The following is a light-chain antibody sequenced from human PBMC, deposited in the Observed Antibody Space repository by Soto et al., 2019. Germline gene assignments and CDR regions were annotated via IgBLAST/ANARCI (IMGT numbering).Light chain of an antibody. CDR1: QKISST. V-gene: IGKV3-15*01. J-gene: IGKJ1*01. Sequence: IVFTQSPCILSLSPGERASLSCRASQKISSTVLAWYQQKPGQAPRLLIYGASTRATGIPARFSGSGSETEFTLTISSLQAEDSAVYFCQQYNNWPTWTFGQGTKVDIK. CDR3: QQYNNWPTWT. CDR2: GAS.